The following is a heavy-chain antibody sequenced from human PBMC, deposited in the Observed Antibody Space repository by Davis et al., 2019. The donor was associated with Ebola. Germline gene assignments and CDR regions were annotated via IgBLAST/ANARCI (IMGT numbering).Heavy chain of an antibody. CDR1: GFTFSSYG. CDR3: AKRVEYSSSSAYFDY. D-gene: IGHD6-6*01. V-gene: IGHV3-23*01. Sequence: GESLKISCVASGFTFSSYGMDWVRQAPGTGPEWVSAVIDTGGHTYYADSEKGRFHISRDNSKNVMYLQMNSLRAEDTAVYYCAKRVEYSSSSAYFDYWGQGTLVTVSS. J-gene: IGHJ4*02. CDR2: VIDTGGHT.